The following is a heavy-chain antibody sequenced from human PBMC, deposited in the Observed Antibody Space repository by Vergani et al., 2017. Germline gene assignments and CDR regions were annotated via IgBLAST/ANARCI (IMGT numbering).Heavy chain of an antibody. V-gene: IGHV4-30-4*08. D-gene: IGHD3-22*01. CDR1: GGSVSSGSYY. J-gene: IGHJ4*02. Sequence: QVQLQESGPGLVKPSETLSLTCTVSGGSVSSGSYYWSWIRQPPGKGLEWIGYIYYSGSTYYNPSLKSRVTISVDTSKNQFSLKLSSVTAADTAVYYCARDYDSSGYLDYWGQGTLVTVSS. CDR2: IYYSGST. CDR3: ARDYDSSGYLDY.